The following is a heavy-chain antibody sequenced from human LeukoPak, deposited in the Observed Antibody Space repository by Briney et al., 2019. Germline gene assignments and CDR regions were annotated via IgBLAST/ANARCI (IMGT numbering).Heavy chain of an antibody. CDR3: AREAPTSDTVTTDPYYFDY. V-gene: IGHV6-1*01. CDR2: TYYRSKWYN. CDR1: GDSVSSNSAD. Sequence: SQTLTLTCAISGDSVSSNSADWNWIRQSPSRGLEWLGRTYYRSKWYNDYAVSVKSRITINPDTSKNQLSLQLNSVTPEDTAVSYCAREAPTSDTVTTDPYYFDYWGQGTLVTVSS. J-gene: IGHJ4*02. D-gene: IGHD4-17*01.